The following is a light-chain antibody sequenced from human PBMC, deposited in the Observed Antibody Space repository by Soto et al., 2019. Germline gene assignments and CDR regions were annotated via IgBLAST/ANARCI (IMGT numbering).Light chain of an antibody. CDR2: GAS. CDR3: PQYGGSPRT. V-gene: IGKV3-20*01. J-gene: IGKJ1*01. Sequence: EIVLTQSPATLSLSPGERATLSCRASQSFSSTYLAFYQQRPGQAPRLLIYGASHRATGIPDRFSCSASGTEFTLTVSRLEPEDFAVYYCPQYGGSPRTFGQGTKVDNK. CDR1: QSFSSTY.